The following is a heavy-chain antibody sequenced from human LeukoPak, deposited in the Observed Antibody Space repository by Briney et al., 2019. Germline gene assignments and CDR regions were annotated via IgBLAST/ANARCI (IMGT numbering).Heavy chain of an antibody. CDR2: INPNSGDT. Sequence: ASVKVSCKASGYTFTDYRRYWLRQAPGQGLEWMGYINPNSGDTKYGQRFQGRVTISRDTSIRTAYMELSSLRSDDTAVYYCARITVFYLGQGTLVTASS. CDR3: ARITVFY. V-gene: IGHV1-2*02. CDR1: GYTFTDYR. J-gene: IGHJ4*02. D-gene: IGHD3-10*01.